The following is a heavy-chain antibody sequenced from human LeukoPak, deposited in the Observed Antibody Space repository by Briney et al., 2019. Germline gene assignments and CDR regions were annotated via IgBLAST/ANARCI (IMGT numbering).Heavy chain of an antibody. CDR3: ATWEGYYYYYGMDV. D-gene: IGHD1-26*01. Sequence: ASVKVSCKASGYTFTGYYMHWVRQAPGKGLEWMGGFDPEDGETIYAQKFQGRVTMTEDTSTDTAYMELSSLRSEDTAVYYCATWEGYYYYYGMDVWGQGITVTVSS. J-gene: IGHJ6*02. V-gene: IGHV1-24*01. CDR1: GYTFTGYY. CDR2: FDPEDGET.